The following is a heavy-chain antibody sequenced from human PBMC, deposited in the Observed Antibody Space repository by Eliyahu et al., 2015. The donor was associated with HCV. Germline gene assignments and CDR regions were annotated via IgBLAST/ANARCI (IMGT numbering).Heavy chain of an antibody. CDR3: ARSNSGYHVDY. D-gene: IGHD3-22*01. Sequence: QVQLVQSGAEVKKPGASVKVSCKASGYTFTSYGISWVRQAPGQGLGGMGWISAYXXNTNYAXKLQGRVTMTTDTSTSTAYMELRSLRSDDTAVYYCARSNSGYHVDYWGQGTLVTVSS. CDR2: ISAYXXNT. J-gene: IGHJ4*02. V-gene: IGHV1-18*01. CDR1: GYTFTSYG.